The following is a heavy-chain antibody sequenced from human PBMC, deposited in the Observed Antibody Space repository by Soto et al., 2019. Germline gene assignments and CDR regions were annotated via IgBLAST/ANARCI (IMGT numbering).Heavy chain of an antibody. CDR2: ISAYNGNT. CDR1: GYTFTSYG. J-gene: IGHJ3*02. V-gene: IGHV1-18*04. Sequence: QVQLVQSGAEVKKPGASVKVSCKASGYTFTSYGIRWVRQAPGQGLEWMGWISAYNGNTNYAQKHQGRVTITTDTSTRTAYMELRSLRPDDTVVYYCSSSNKGGRGGIWGQGTMVTVSS. CDR3: SSSNKGGRGGI. D-gene: IGHD2-15*01.